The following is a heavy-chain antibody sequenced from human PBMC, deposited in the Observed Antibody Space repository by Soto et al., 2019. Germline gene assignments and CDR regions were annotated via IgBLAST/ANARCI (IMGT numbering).Heavy chain of an antibody. J-gene: IGHJ1*01. V-gene: IGHV4-59*08. Sequence: SETLSLTCTVSGGSISSYYWSWIRQPPGKGLEWIGYIYYSGSTNYNPSLKSRVTISVDTSKNQFSLKLSSVTAADTAVYYCARHNSGPQFSRSFQHWGQGTLVTVSS. CDR1: GGSISSYY. CDR3: ARHNSGPQFSRSFQH. CDR2: IYYSGST. D-gene: IGHD1-1*01.